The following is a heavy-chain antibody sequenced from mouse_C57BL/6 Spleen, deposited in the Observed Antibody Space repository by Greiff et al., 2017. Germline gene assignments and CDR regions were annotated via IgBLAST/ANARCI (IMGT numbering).Heavy chain of an antibody. CDR3: ARVPADSYFDV. J-gene: IGHJ1*03. CDR2: IDPSDSYT. Sequence: QVQLQQPGAELVMPGASVKLSCKASGYTFTSYWMHWVKQRPGQGLEWIGEIDPSDSYTNYTQKFKGKSTLTVDKSSSTAYMQLSSLTSEDSAVYYCARVPADSYFDVWGTGTTVTVSS. V-gene: IGHV1-69*01. CDR1: GYTFTSYW.